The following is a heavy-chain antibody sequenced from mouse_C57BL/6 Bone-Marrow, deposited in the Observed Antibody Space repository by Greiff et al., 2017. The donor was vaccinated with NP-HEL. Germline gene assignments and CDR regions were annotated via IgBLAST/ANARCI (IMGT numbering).Heavy chain of an antibody. CDR1: GFNIKDDY. Sequence: EVQLQQSGAELVRPGASVKLSCTVSGFNIKDDYMHWVKQRPEQGLEWIGWIYPENGDTEYASKFQGKATITADTSSNTAYLQLSSLTSEDTAVYYCTTGGSGPYAMDYWGQGTSVTVSS. V-gene: IGHV14-4*01. CDR2: IYPENGDT. CDR3: TTGGSGPYAMDY. D-gene: IGHD1-1*01. J-gene: IGHJ4*01.